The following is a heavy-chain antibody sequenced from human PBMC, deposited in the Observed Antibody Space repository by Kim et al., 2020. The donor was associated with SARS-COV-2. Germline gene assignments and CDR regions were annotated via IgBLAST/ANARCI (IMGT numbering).Heavy chain of an antibody. Sequence: ASVKVSCKASGYTFTSYAMHWVRQAPGQRLEWMGWINAGNGNTKYSQKFQGRVTITRDTSASTAYMELSSLRSEDTAVYYCARVLLGGATTTFRYWGQGTLVTVSS. CDR1: GYTFTSYA. D-gene: IGHD1-26*01. J-gene: IGHJ4*02. CDR3: ARVLLGGATTTFRY. V-gene: IGHV1-3*01. CDR2: INAGNGNT.